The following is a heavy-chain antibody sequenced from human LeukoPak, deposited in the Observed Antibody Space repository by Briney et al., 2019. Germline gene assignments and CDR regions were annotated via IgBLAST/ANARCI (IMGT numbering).Heavy chain of an antibody. J-gene: IGHJ4*02. CDR3: ARIGYSSSSTDY. V-gene: IGHV3-7*01. CDR1: GFTFSNYW. Sequence: PGGSLRLSCLVSGFTFSNYWMSWVRQAPGKGLEWVANIKQDGSVKYYVDSLKGRFTISRDNAKDSVYLQMSSLRAEDTAVYYCARIGYSSSSTDYWGQGTLVTVSS. D-gene: IGHD6-13*01. CDR2: IKQDGSVK.